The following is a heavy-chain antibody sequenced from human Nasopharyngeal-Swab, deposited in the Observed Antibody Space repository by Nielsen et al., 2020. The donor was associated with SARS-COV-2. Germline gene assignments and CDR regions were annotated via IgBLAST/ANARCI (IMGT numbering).Heavy chain of an antibody. CDR2: IYYSGST. CDR1: GGSISSGGYF. D-gene: IGHD3-16*01. J-gene: IGHJ4*02. V-gene: IGHV4-31*03. CDR3: ARGGFYFDY. Sequence: LRLSCTVSGGSISSGGYFWSWIRQHPGKGPEWIGYIYYSGSTYYNPSLKSRVTISVDTSKNQFFLKLSSVTAADAAVYYCARGGFYFDYWGQGTLVTVSS.